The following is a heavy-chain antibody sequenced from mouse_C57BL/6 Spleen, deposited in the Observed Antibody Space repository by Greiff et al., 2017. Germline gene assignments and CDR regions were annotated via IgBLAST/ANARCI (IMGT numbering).Heavy chain of an antibody. J-gene: IGHJ2*01. CDR1: GYTFTSYG. CDR3: ARFYYGSSQYYFDY. CDR2: IYPRSGNT. V-gene: IGHV1-81*01. D-gene: IGHD1-1*01. Sequence: QVQLQQSGAELARPGASVKLSCKASGYTFTSYGISWVKQRTGQGLEWIGEIYPRSGNTNYNEKFKGKATLTADKSSSTAYMELRSLTSEESAVYFWARFYYGSSQYYFDYGGQGTTLTVSS.